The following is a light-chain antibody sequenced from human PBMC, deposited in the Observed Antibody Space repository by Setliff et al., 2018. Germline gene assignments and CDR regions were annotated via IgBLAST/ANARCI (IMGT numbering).Light chain of an antibody. CDR3: AAWDDSMNGV. CDR2: SNN. Sequence: QSVLTQPPSASGTPGQRVTISCYGSSSNIGSKTVNWYQQVPGTAPKLLIYSNNQRPSGVPDRFSGSKSGTSASLAISGLQSEDEADYYCAAWDDSMNGVFGRGTK. CDR1: SSNIGSKT. J-gene: IGLJ2*01. V-gene: IGLV1-44*01.